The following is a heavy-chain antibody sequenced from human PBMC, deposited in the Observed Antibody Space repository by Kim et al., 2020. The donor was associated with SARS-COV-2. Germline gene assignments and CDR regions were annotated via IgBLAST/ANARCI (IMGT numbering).Heavy chain of an antibody. CDR2: INPNSGGT. J-gene: IGHJ3*02. CDR1: GYTFTGYY. CDR3: ARSPLYSSGYSNDAFDI. V-gene: IGHV1-2*02. Sequence: ASVKVSCKASGYTFTGYYMHWVRQAPGQGLEWMGWINPNSGGTNYAQKFQGRVTMTRDTSISTAYMELSRLRSDDTAVYYCARSPLYSSGYSNDAFDIWGQGTMVTVSS. D-gene: IGHD3-22*01.